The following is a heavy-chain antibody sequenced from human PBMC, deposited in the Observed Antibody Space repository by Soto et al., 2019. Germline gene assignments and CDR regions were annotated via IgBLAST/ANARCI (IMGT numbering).Heavy chain of an antibody. D-gene: IGHD2-15*01. CDR2: IYYSGST. V-gene: IGHV4-59*01. Sequence: QVQLQESGPGLVKPSETLSLTCTVSGGSISSYYWSWIRQPPGKGLEWIGYIYYSGSTNYNPSLKSRATISLDTSKNQFSLKLRAVTAADKAVYYCARSYCSGGSCWGGYYGMDVWGQGPTVTVSS. CDR1: GGSISSYY. CDR3: ARSYCSGGSCWGGYYGMDV. J-gene: IGHJ6*02.